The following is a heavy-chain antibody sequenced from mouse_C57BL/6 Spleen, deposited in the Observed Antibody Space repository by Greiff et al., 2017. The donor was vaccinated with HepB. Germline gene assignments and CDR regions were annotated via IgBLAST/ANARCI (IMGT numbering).Heavy chain of an antibody. CDR3: ARSHYGSSYSFAY. CDR2: IDPSDSYT. CDR1: GYTFTSYW. J-gene: IGHJ3*01. Sequence: VQLQQPGAELVKPGASVKLSCKASGYTFTSYWMQWVKQRPGQGLEWIGEIDPSDSYTNYNQKFKGKATLTVDTSSSTAYMPLSSLTSEDSAVYYCARSHYGSSYSFAYWGQGTLVTVSA. D-gene: IGHD1-1*01. V-gene: IGHV1-50*01.